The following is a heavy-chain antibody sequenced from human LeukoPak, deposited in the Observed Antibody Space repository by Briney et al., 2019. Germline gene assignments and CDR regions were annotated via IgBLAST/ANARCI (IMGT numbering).Heavy chain of an antibody. CDR2: IIPIFGTA. CDR1: GGTFSSYA. D-gene: IGHD4-17*01. V-gene: IGHV1-69*05. Sequence: SVKVSCKASGGTFSSYAIGWVRQAPGQGLEWMGGIIPIFGTANYAQKFQGRVTITTDESTSTAYMELSSLRSEDTAVYYCARDETMTTVTTWPYYYYMDVWGKGTTVTVSS. J-gene: IGHJ6*03. CDR3: ARDETMTTVTTWPYYYYMDV.